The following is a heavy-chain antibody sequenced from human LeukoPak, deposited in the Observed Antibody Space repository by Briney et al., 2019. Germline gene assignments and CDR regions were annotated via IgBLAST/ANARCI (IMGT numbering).Heavy chain of an antibody. D-gene: IGHD6-13*01. CDR2: ISYSGST. Sequence: SETLSLTCTVSGGSISSYYWSWIRQPPGKGLEWIGYISYSGSTNYNPSLNSRVTISVDTSKNQFSLKLTSVTAADTAVYYCGRVFYSSNWNLFDPWGQGTLVTVSS. CDR3: GRVFYSSNWNLFDP. J-gene: IGHJ5*02. CDR1: GGSISSYY. V-gene: IGHV4-59*01.